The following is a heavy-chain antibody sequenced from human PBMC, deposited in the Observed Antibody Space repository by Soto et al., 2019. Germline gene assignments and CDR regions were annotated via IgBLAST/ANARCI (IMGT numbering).Heavy chain of an antibody. Sequence: QVQLVQSGAEVKKPGSSVKVSCKASGSTFSSYAISWVRQAPGQGLEWMGGIIPIFGTANYAQKFQGRVTITADESTSTAYMELSSLRSEDTAVYYCARSRYCSSTSCSYWEGYYFDYWGQGTLVTVSS. CDR1: GSTFSSYA. J-gene: IGHJ4*02. CDR3: ARSRYCSSTSCSYWEGYYFDY. V-gene: IGHV1-69*01. D-gene: IGHD2-2*01. CDR2: IIPIFGTA.